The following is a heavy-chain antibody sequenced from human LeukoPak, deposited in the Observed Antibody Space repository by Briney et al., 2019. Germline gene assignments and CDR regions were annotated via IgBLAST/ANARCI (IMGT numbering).Heavy chain of an antibody. CDR1: GGSISSSSYY. Sequence: SETLSLTCTVSGGSISSSSYYWGWIRQPPGKGLEWIGSIYYSGSTYYNPSLKSRVTISVNTSKNQFSLKLSSVTAADTAVYYCARRTTTGTTGYWGQGTLATVSS. D-gene: IGHD1-1*01. CDR3: ARRTTTGTTGY. V-gene: IGHV4-39*01. J-gene: IGHJ4*02. CDR2: IYYSGST.